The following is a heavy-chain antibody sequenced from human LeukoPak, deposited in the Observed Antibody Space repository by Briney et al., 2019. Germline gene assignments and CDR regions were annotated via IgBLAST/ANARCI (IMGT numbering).Heavy chain of an antibody. D-gene: IGHD3-3*01. CDR2: ISSSSSYI. CDR1: GFTFSSYS. CDR3: AREQGSGVGYYYGMDV. V-gene: IGHV3-21*01. J-gene: IGHJ6*02. Sequence: GGSLRLSCAASGFTFSSYSMNWVRQAPGKGLEWVSSISSSSSYIYYADSVKGRFTISRDNAKNSLYLQMNSLRAEDTAVYYCAREQGSGVGYYYGMDVWGQGTTVTVSS.